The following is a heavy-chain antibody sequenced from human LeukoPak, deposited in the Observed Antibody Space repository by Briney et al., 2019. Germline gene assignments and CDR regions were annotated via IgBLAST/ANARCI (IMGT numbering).Heavy chain of an antibody. CDR1: GDSVSSNSAS. Sequence: SQTLSLTCAISGDSVSSNSASWNWIRQSPSRGLEWLGRTYYRSKWYNDYAVSLKSRITINPDTSKNQFSLKLSSVTAADTAVYYCARQWESPYYFDYWGQGTLVTVSS. V-gene: IGHV6-1*01. CDR2: TYYRSKWYN. D-gene: IGHD1-26*01. J-gene: IGHJ4*02. CDR3: ARQWESPYYFDY.